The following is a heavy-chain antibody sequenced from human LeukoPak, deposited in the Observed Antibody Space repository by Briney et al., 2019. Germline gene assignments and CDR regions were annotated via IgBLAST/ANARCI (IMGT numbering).Heavy chain of an antibody. CDR1: GFTFSSYW. Sequence: GGSLRLSSAASGFTFSSYWMSWVRQAPGKGLEWVANIKQDGSDKYYVDSVKGRFTITRDNAKNSLYLQMNSLRAEDTAVYYCARDYDSSGYSVRFEYWGQGTLVTVSS. D-gene: IGHD3-22*01. CDR3: ARDYDSSGYSVRFEY. J-gene: IGHJ4*02. CDR2: IKQDGSDK. V-gene: IGHV3-7*04.